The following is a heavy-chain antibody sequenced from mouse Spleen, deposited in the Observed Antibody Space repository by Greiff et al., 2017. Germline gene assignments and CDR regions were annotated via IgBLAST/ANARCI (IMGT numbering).Heavy chain of an antibody. J-gene: IGHJ1*01. Sequence: QVQLKQSGPELVKPGASVKISCKASGYSFTSYYIHWVKQRPGQGLEWIGWIYPGSGNTKYNEKFKGKATLTADTSSSTAYMQLSSLTSEDSAVYYCARSRDYLYWYFDVWGAGTTVTVSS. D-gene: IGHD2-4*01. V-gene: IGHV1-66*01. CDR2: IYPGSGNT. CDR1: GYSFTSYY. CDR3: ARSRDYLYWYFDV.